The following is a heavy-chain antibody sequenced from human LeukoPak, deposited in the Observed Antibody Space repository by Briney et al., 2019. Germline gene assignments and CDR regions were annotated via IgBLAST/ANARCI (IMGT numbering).Heavy chain of an antibody. Sequence: GGSLRHSCAASGFTFSNHWMSWVRQAPGKGLEWVANIKQDGSEKYYVDSVKGRFTISRDNAKNSLYLQMNSLRAEDTAVYYCARYGMTSGWYYFDYWGQGTLVTVSS. J-gene: IGHJ4*02. CDR3: ARYGMTSGWYYFDY. V-gene: IGHV3-7*03. CDR2: IKQDGSEK. CDR1: GFTFSNHW. D-gene: IGHD6-19*01.